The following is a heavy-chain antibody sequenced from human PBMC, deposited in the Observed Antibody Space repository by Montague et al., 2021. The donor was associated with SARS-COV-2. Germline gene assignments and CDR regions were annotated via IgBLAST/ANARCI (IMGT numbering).Heavy chain of an antibody. CDR3: ARQNWNDGGEY. J-gene: IGHJ4*02. CDR1: GFAFSNYA. Sequence: SLRLSCAASGFAFSNYAMSWVRQAPGKGLEWVSAITGSGSNTYYADSMEGRFNIFRDNSRSTLYLQINSLRAEETAVYYCARQNWNDGGEYWGQGTLVTDSS. V-gene: IGHV3-23*01. D-gene: IGHD1-1*01. CDR2: ITGSGSNT.